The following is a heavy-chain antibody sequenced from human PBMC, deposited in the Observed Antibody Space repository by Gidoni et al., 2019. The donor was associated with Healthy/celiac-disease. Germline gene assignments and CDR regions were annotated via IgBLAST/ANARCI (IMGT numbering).Heavy chain of an antibody. CDR3: AKSSDGSGSYLGLRAFDI. J-gene: IGHJ3*02. D-gene: IGHD3-10*01. CDR2: ISYDASKK. V-gene: IGHV3-30*18. Sequence: QVQLVESGGGVVQPGRSLRLSCAASGFTFSNYGIHWVRQAPGKGLEWVAVISYDASKKYYADSVKGRFTNSRDNSKNTLYLQMNSLRAEDTAVYYCAKSSDGSGSYLGLRAFDIWGQGTIVTVSS. CDR1: GFTFSNYG.